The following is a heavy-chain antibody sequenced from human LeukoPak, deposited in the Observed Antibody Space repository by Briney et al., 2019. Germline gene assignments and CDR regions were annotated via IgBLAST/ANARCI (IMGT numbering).Heavy chain of an antibody. CDR3: ARAPLYCSSTSCYTAAFDI. Sequence: SVKVSCKASGGTFSSYAISWVRQAPGQGLEWMGGIIPIFGTANYAQKFQGRVTITADESTSTAYMELSSLRSEDTAVYYCARAPLYCSSTSCYTAAFDIWGQGTMVTVSS. CDR2: IIPIFGTA. D-gene: IGHD2-2*02. J-gene: IGHJ3*02. CDR1: GGTFSSYA. V-gene: IGHV1-69*13.